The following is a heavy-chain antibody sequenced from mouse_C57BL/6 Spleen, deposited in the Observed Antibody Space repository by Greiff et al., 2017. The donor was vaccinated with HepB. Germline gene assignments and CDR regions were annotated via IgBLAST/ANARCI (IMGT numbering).Heavy chain of an antibody. CDR2: INPGSGGT. CDR1: GYAFTNYL. V-gene: IGHV1-54*01. J-gene: IGHJ3*01. D-gene: IGHD1-1*01. Sequence: VQLQQSGAELVRPGTSVKVSCKASGYAFTNYLIEWVKQRPGQGLEWIGVINPGSGGTNYNEKFKGKATLTADKSSSTAYMQLSSLTSEDSAVYFCARHYYGSSSAWFAYWGQGTLVTVSA. CDR3: ARHYYGSSSAWFAY.